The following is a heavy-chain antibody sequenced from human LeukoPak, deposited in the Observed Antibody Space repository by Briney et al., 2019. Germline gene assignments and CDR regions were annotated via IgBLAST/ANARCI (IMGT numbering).Heavy chain of an antibody. CDR3: ARRPGPGRCV. V-gene: IGHV4-61*02. CDR1: GGSISSGSYY. CDR2: IYSSGST. Sequence: SQTLSLTCTVSGGSISSGSYYWSWIRQPAGKGLEWIGRIYSSGSTNYNPSLKSRVTISLDTSKNQFSLKLSSVTAADTAVYYCARRPGPGRCVWGKGTTVTISS. J-gene: IGHJ6*04. D-gene: IGHD6-6*01.